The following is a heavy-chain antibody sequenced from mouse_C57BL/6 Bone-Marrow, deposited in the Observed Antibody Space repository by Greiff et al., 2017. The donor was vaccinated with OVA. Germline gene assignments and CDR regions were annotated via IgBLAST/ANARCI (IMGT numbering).Heavy chain of an antibody. CDR1: GYAFSSSW. V-gene: IGHV1-82*01. CDR2: IYPGDGDT. Sequence: QVQLQQSGPALVQPGASVKISCTSSGYAFSSSWLTWVKHRPGPGLEWIGRIYPGDGDTNYNGKFKGKATLTADKSSSTAYRQLSSLTSEDAAVYFCARNYSNYECAYWGKGTLVTVSA. CDR3: ARNYSNYECAY. D-gene: IGHD2-5*01. J-gene: IGHJ3*01.